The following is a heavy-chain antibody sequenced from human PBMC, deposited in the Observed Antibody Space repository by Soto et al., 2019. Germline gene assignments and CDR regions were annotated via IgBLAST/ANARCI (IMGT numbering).Heavy chain of an antibody. J-gene: IGHJ6*02. D-gene: IGHD6-13*01. V-gene: IGHV1-3*01. CDR1: GYTFTSYA. CDR2: INAGNGNT. CDR3: ASSPSSWYFVTGRDV. Sequence: QVQLVQSGAEVKKPGASVKVSCKASGYTFTSYAMHWVRQAPGQRLEWMGWINAGNGNTKYSQKFQGRVTITRDTSASTAYMKLSSLRSEDTAVYYCASSPSSWYFVTGRDVWGQGTTVTVSS.